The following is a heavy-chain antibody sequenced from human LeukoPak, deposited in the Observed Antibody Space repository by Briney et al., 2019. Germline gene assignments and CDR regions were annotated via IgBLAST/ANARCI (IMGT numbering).Heavy chain of an antibody. CDR1: GYTFGNYG. D-gene: IGHD3-9*01. V-gene: IGHV1-18*01. J-gene: IGHJ4*02. Sequence: ASVKVSCKASGYTFGNYGICWVRQAPGQELEWMGWINSYNGNTNYAQKLQGRVTMTTDTSTSTAYMELRSLRSDDTAVYYCARTYFRQFDYWGQGTLVTVSS. CDR2: INSYNGNT. CDR3: ARTYFRQFDY.